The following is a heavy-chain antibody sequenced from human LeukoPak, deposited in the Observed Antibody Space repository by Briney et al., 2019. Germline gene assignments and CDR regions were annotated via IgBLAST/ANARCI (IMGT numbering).Heavy chain of an antibody. CDR3: YKATMWLAFDD. CDR1: GGFTSSNF. J-gene: IGHJ4*02. CDR2: IYTGGTT. D-gene: IGHD6-19*01. V-gene: IGHV4-59*13. Sequence: SETLSLTCTVSGGFTSSNFWIWLRQPPGKGLEWIGNIYTGGTTNYNPSLKSGVTISIDTSKNQLSLHLDSVTAADTAVYYWYKATMWLAFDDWGRGTLVTVSS.